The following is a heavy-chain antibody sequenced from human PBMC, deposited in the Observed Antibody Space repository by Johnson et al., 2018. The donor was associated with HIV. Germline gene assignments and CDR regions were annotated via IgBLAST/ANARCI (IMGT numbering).Heavy chain of an antibody. J-gene: IGHJ3*02. V-gene: IGHV3-30*14. Sequence: QVQLVESGGGVVQPGRSMRLSCAASGFTFSRHAVHWVRRAPGRGLEWVALISYAGANKYYADSVKGRFTISRDNSKNTLYRQMNSLRPQDTAVYYCARTRQGAFDIWGQGTMVTVSS. CDR3: ARTRQGAFDI. CDR2: ISYAGANK. CDR1: GFTFSRHA.